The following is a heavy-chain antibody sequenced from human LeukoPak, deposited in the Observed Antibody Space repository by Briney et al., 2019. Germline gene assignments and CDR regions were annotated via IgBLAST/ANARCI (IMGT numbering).Heavy chain of an antibody. V-gene: IGHV1-2*02. J-gene: IGHJ6*03. D-gene: IGHD5-24*01. CDR1: GYTFTGYY. CDR3: AREMATIEGTYYYYYMDV. CDR2: INPNSGGT. Sequence: ASVKVSCKASGYTFTGYYMHWVRQAPGQGLEWMGWINPNSGGTNYAQKFQGRVTMTRDTSISTAYMELSRLRSDDTAVYYCAREMATIEGTYYYYYMDVWGKGTTVTVSS.